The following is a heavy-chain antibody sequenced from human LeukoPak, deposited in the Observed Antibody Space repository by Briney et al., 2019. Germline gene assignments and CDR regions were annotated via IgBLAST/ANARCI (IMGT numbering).Heavy chain of an antibody. CDR3: ARQPDIGYYSSSWYKGAFDI. V-gene: IGHV4-39*07. CDR2: IYYSGST. CDR1: GGSINNGGYY. J-gene: IGHJ3*02. D-gene: IGHD6-13*01. Sequence: SETLSLTCTVSGGSINNGGYYWSWIRQHPGKGLEWIGSIYYSGSTYYNPSLKSRVTISVDTSKNQFSLKLSSVTAADTAVYYCARQPDIGYYSSSWYKGAFDIWGQGTMVTVSS.